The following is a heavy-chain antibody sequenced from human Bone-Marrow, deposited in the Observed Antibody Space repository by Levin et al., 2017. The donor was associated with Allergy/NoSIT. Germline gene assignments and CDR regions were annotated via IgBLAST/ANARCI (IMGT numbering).Heavy chain of an antibody. CDR2: ISYDGSNK. Sequence: GESLKISCAASGFTFSSYAMHWVRQAPGKGLEWVAVISYDGSNKYYADSVKGRFTISRDNSKNTLYLQMNSLRAEDTAVYYCARDPIPAAIPDYDAFDIWGQGTMVTVSS. D-gene: IGHD2-2*02. CDR1: GFTFSSYA. CDR3: ARDPIPAAIPDYDAFDI. V-gene: IGHV3-30-3*01. J-gene: IGHJ3*02.